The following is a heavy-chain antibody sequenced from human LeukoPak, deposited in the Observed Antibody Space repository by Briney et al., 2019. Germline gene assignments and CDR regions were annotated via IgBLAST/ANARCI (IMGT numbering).Heavy chain of an antibody. Sequence: GGSLRLSCAASGFTFSSYAMSWVRQAPGKGLEWVSAISGSGGSTYYADSVKGRFTISRDNSKNTLYLQLNSLGAEDTAVYYCKMVRGVSKYYFDYWGQGTLVTVSS. D-gene: IGHD3-10*01. CDR3: KMVRGVSKYYFDY. V-gene: IGHV3-23*01. J-gene: IGHJ4*02. CDR2: ISGSGGST. CDR1: GFTFSSYA.